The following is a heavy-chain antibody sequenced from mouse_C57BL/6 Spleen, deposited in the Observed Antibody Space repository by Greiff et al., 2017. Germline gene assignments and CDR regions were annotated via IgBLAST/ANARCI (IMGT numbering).Heavy chain of an antibody. Sequence: EVKLLESGPGLVKPSQSLSLTCSVTGYSITSGYYWNWIRQFPGNKLEWMGYISYDGSNNYNPSLKNRISITRDTSKNQFFLKLNSVTTEDTATYYCAWGTVVAEGMAMDYWGQGTSVTVSS. V-gene: IGHV3-6*01. CDR1: GYSITSGYY. J-gene: IGHJ4*01. CDR3: AWGTVVAEGMAMDY. CDR2: ISYDGSN. D-gene: IGHD1-1*01.